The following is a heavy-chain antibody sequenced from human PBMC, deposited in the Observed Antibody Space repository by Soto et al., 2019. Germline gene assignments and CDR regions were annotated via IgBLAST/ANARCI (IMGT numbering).Heavy chain of an antibody. Sequence: GGSLRLSCAASGFTFSSYGMHWVRQAPGKGLEWVAVISYDGSNKYYADSVKGRFTISRDNSKNTLYLQMNSLRAEDTAVYYCAKSREWELLQFFDYWGQGTLVTVSS. V-gene: IGHV3-30*18. CDR3: AKSREWELLQFFDY. D-gene: IGHD1-26*01. CDR2: ISYDGSNK. CDR1: GFTFSSYG. J-gene: IGHJ4*02.